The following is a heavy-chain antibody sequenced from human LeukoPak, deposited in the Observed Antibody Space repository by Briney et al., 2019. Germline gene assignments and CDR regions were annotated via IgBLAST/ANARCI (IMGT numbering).Heavy chain of an antibody. CDR3: ARQMIVVVTPAFDY. CDR1: GFTFSSYW. V-gene: IGHV3-7*04. Sequence: GGSLRLSCAASGFTFSSYWMSWVRQAPGKGLEGVANIKQDGSEKYYVDSVKGRFTISRDNAKNSLYLQMNSLRAEDTAVYYCARQMIVVVTPAFDYWGQGTLVTVSS. CDR2: IKQDGSEK. D-gene: IGHD3-22*01. J-gene: IGHJ4*02.